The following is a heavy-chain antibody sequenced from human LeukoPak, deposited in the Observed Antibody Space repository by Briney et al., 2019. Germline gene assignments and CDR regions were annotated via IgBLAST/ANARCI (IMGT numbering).Heavy chain of an antibody. CDR2: ISNGGRAT. D-gene: IGHD3-3*01. CDR1: GFTFSRYA. V-gene: IGHV3-23*01. CDR3: AKDRLESWSGFYFGVFDY. J-gene: IGHJ4*02. Sequence: GGSLRLSCATSGFTFSRYAMSWVRQAPGKGLEWVSGISNGGRATYYADPVKGRFTISRDNSKGTLYLQMNSLRAEDTAVYYCAKDRLESWSGFYFGVFDYWGQGALVTVAS.